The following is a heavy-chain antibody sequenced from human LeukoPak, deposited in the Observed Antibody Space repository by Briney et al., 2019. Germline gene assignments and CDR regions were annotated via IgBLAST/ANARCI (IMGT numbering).Heavy chain of an antibody. D-gene: IGHD4-17*01. J-gene: IGHJ4*02. CDR1: GGTFSSYA. Sequence: GSSVKVSCKASGGTFSSYAISWVRQAPGQGLEWMGRIIPILGIANYAPKFQGRVTITADKSTSTAYMELSSLRSEDTAVYYCARDIDYGDYPTYWGQGTLVTVSS. CDR2: IIPILGIA. CDR3: ARDIDYGDYPTY. V-gene: IGHV1-69*04.